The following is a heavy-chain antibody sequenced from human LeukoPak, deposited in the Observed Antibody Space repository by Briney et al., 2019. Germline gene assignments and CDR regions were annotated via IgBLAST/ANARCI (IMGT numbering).Heavy chain of an antibody. V-gene: IGHV4-59*01. Sequence: SGTLSLTCTVSGGSISSYYWSWIRQPPGKGLEWIGYIYYSGSTNYNPSLKSRVTISVDTSKNQFSLKLSSVTAADTAVYYCARVLRYCSSTSCYSPIDYYCGMDVWGQGTTVTVSS. CDR1: GGSISSYY. CDR3: ARVLRYCSSTSCYSPIDYYCGMDV. J-gene: IGHJ6*02. CDR2: IYYSGST. D-gene: IGHD2-2*02.